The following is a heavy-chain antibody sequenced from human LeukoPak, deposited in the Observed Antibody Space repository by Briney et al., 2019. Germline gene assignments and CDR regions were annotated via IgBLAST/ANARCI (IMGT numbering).Heavy chain of an antibody. CDR2: IDSTGAYT. V-gene: IGHV3-23*01. CDR1: GFIFSNYA. Sequence: GGSLRLSCAASGFIFSNYAMSWVRQAPGKGLEWVSAIDSTGAYTWYADSVKGRFTISKDSSKTILYLQMNSLRAEDTGVYHCAREYNGGLDYWGQGTLVTVSS. D-gene: IGHD5-12*01. CDR3: AREYNGGLDY. J-gene: IGHJ4*02.